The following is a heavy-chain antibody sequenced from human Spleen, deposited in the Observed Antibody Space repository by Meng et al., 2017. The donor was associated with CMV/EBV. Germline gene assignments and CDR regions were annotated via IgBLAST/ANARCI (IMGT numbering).Heavy chain of an antibody. CDR2: IYYSGST. J-gene: IGHJ5*02. D-gene: IGHD2-21*01. CDR3: ARDLAYSFDPKGWFDP. V-gene: IGHV4-30-4*01. CDR1: GCIISNDYY. Sequence: GCIISNDYYWRWIRQPPGKGLEWIGYIYYSGSTYYNPSLRNRVAISVDTSRNQFSLKLSSVTAADTVVYYCARDLAYSFDPKGWFDPWGQGTLVTVSS.